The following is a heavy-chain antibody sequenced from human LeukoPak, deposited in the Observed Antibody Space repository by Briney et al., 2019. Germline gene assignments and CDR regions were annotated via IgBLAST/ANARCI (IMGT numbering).Heavy chain of an antibody. CDR2: IYHSGST. J-gene: IGHJ4*02. CDR1: GGSISSGSYY. Sequence: PSETLSLTCTVSGGSISSGSYYWSWIRQPPGKGLEWIGYIYHSGSTYYNPSLKSRVTISVDRSKNQFSLKLSSVTAADTAVYYCARLSDVVVPAASVDYWGQGTLVTVSS. CDR3: ARLSDVVVPAASVDY. D-gene: IGHD2-2*01. V-gene: IGHV4-30-2*01.